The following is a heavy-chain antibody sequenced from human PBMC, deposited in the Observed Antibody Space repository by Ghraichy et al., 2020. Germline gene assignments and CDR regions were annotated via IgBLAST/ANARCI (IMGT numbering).Heavy chain of an antibody. Sequence: SQTLSLTCTVSGGSMGSYYWSWIRQPPGKGLEWIGYIAYSGSTNYKPSLKSRVTISLDTSKNQFSLKLTSLTAADTAGYYCAGEGGIVGGSVDYLGQGTLVTVSS. CDR2: IAYSGST. CDR3: AGEGGIVGGSVDY. D-gene: IGHD1-26*01. V-gene: IGHV4-59*01. CDR1: GGSMGSYY. J-gene: IGHJ4*02.